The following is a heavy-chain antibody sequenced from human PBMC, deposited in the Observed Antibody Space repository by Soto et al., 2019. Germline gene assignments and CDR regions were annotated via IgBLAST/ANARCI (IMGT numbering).Heavy chain of an antibody. CDR1: GFSLNTAGGG. J-gene: IGHJ6*02. CDR3: GFSSGWYAPNYYYGMDV. D-gene: IGHD6-19*01. Sequence: SGPTLVNPTQTLTLTCTLSGFSLNTAGGGVVWIRQPPGKALEWLALIDWDDDKYYSTSLKTRLTISKDTSKNQVVLTVTNMDPVDTATYYCGFSSGWYAPNYYYGMDVWGQGTTVTVSS. V-gene: IGHV2-70*12. CDR2: IDWDDDK.